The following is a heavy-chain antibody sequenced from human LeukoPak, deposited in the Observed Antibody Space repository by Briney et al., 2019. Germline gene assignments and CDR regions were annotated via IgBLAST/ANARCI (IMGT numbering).Heavy chain of an antibody. J-gene: IGHJ4*02. V-gene: IGHV3-23*01. CDR3: ALGGRGRSFDY. CDR1: GFTFSSYA. CDR2: ITGSGGST. Sequence: GGSLRLSCAASGFTFSSYAMSWVRQAPGKGLEWVSVITGSGGSTDYADSVKGRFTISRDNSKNTLHLQMHSLRAEDTAGYYCALGGRGRSFDYWGQGTLVTVSS. D-gene: IGHD3-16*01.